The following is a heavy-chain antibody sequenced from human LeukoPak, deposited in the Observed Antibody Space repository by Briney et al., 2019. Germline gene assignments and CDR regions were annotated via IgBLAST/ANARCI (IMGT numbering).Heavy chain of an antibody. CDR3: ARGLGDSSGWYYFDY. Sequence: PSEILSLTCTVSGGSISSGGYYWSWIRQHPGKGLEWIGYIYYSGSTYYNPSLKSRVTISVDTSKNQFSLKLSSVTAADTAVYYCARGLGDSSGWYYFDYWGQGTLVTVSS. CDR1: GGSISSGGYY. J-gene: IGHJ4*02. V-gene: IGHV4-31*03. D-gene: IGHD6-19*01. CDR2: IYYSGST.